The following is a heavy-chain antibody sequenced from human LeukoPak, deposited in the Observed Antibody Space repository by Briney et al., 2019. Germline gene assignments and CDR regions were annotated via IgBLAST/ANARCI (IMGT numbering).Heavy chain of an antibody. Sequence: GESLKISCKGSGYSFTSYWIGWVRQMPGKGLEWMGIIYPGDSDTRCSPSFQGQVTISADKSISTAYLQWSSLKASDTAMYYCARYYGDYGNIQQPIDYWGQGTLVTVSS. J-gene: IGHJ4*02. CDR2: IYPGDSDT. D-gene: IGHD4-17*01. V-gene: IGHV5-51*01. CDR3: ARYYGDYGNIQQPIDY. CDR1: GYSFTSYW.